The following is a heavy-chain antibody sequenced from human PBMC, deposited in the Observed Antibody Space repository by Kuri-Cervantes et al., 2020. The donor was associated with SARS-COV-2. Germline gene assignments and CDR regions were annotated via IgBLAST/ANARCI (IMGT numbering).Heavy chain of an antibody. D-gene: IGHD4-23*01. CDR1: GGTFSSYA. Sequence: SVKVSCKASGGTFSSYAISWVRQAPGQGLEWMGGIIPIFGTANYAQKFQGRVTITADESTSTAYMELRSLRSDDTAVYYCARDYGGNSWGPYYYYYGRDVWGQGTTVTVSS. CDR3: ARDYGGNSWGPYYYYYGRDV. J-gene: IGHJ6*02. V-gene: IGHV1-69*13. CDR2: IIPIFGTA.